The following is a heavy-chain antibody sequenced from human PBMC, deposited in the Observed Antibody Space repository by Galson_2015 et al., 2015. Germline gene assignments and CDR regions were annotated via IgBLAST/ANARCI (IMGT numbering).Heavy chain of an antibody. J-gene: IGHJ4*02. CDR3: AKDGLPGLGHFDY. CDR1: GFTFDDYA. Sequence: SLRLSCAASGFTFDDYAMHWVRQAPGKGLEWVSGISWNSGSIGYADSVKGRFTISRDNAKNSLYLQMNSLRAEDTALYYCAKDGLPGLGHFDYWGQGTLVTVSS. CDR2: ISWNSGSI. V-gene: IGHV3-9*01. D-gene: IGHD3-16*01.